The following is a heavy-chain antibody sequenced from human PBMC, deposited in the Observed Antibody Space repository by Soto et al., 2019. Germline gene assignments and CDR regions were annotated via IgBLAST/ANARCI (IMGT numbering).Heavy chain of an antibody. CDR1: GFTFSSYA. J-gene: IGHJ6*02. D-gene: IGHD6-25*01. Sequence: GGSLRLSCAASGFTFSSYAMHWVRQAPGKGLEWVAVISYDGSNKYYADSVKGRFTISRDNSKNTLYLQMNSLRAEDTAVYYCARVGWAAAANYYYYYGMDVWGQGTTVTVSS. V-gene: IGHV3-30-3*01. CDR2: ISYDGSNK. CDR3: ARVGWAAAANYYYYYGMDV.